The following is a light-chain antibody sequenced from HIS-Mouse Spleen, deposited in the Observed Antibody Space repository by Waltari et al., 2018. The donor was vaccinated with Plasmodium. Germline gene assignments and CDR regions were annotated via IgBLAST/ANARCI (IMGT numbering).Light chain of an antibody. CDR2: GAS. Sequence: EIVMTQSPATLSVSPGERATLSCRASQSFSSNLAWYQQKPGQAPRLLTYGASTRATGIPARFSGSGSGTEFTLTISSLQSEDFAVYYCQQYNNWSFTFGPGTKVDIK. CDR1: QSFSSN. J-gene: IGKJ3*01. V-gene: IGKV3-15*01. CDR3: QQYNNWSFT.